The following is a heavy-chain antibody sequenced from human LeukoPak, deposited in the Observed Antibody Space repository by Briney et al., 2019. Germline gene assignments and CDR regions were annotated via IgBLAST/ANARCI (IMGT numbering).Heavy chain of an antibody. V-gene: IGHV4-30-4*01. CDR3: ARDLPAAMNSEYYYYGMDV. Sequence: SETLSLTCTVSGGSISSGDYYWSWIRQPPGKGLEWIGYIYYSGSTYYNPSLKSRVTISVDTSKNQFSLKLSSVTAADTAVYYCARDLPAAMNSEYYYYGMDVWGQGTTVTVSS. CDR2: IYYSGST. D-gene: IGHD2-2*01. CDR1: GGSISSGDYY. J-gene: IGHJ6*02.